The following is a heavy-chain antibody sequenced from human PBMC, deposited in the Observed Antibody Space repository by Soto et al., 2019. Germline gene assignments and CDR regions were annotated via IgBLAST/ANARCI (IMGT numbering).Heavy chain of an antibody. Sequence: GGSLRLSCAASGFTFSSYGMHWVRQAPGKGLEWVSAISGSGGSTYYADSVKGRFTISRDNSKNTLYLQMNSLRAEDTAVYYCAKEYCTNGVCHAFDYWGQGTLVTVSS. D-gene: IGHD2-8*01. V-gene: IGHV3-23*01. CDR1: GFTFSSYG. CDR3: AKEYCTNGVCHAFDY. CDR2: ISGSGGST. J-gene: IGHJ4*02.